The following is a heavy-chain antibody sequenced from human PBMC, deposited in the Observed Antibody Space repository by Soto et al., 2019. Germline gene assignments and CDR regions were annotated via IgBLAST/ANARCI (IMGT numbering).Heavy chain of an antibody. J-gene: IGHJ6*02. CDR3: AGGGRDDFIYFYHYGIDV. CDR2: IYDSGST. V-gene: IGHV4-59*01. D-gene: IGHD3-3*01. Sequence: SETLSLTCTVSGGSISSYYWSWIRQPPGKGLEWIGFIYDSGSTNYNPSLKSRVTISVDTSKIQFSLKLTSVTAADTAVYYCAGGGRDDFIYFYHYGIDVWGQGTLVTVSS. CDR1: GGSISSYY.